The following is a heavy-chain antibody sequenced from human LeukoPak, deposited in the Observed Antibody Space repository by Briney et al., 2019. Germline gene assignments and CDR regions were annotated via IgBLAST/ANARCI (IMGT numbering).Heavy chain of an antibody. CDR2: INLDGSQK. Sequence: PGGSLRLSCAASGFTVFNYWMSWVRQAPGKGLEWVANINLDGSQKYYVDSLKGRFTISRDNAKNSLYLQMNRLRAEDTAVYYCARDGAAAGHRVYYMDVWGKGTTVTVSS. CDR1: GFTVFNYW. D-gene: IGHD6-13*01. CDR3: ARDGAAAGHRVYYMDV. J-gene: IGHJ6*03. V-gene: IGHV3-7*01.